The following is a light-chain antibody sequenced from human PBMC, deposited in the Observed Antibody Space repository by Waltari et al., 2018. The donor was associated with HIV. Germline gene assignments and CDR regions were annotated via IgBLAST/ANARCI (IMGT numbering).Light chain of an antibody. Sequence: SYVLTQPPSLAVTPGQMATISCGGENLGRKSVHWYRQKPGQVPLLVVYADSERPSGIPERISGVNSGNTASLTISRVEAGDEADYFCRVWDSDTDGVIFGGGTKLTVL. J-gene: IGLJ2*01. CDR1: NLGRKS. CDR3: RVWDSDTDGVI. V-gene: IGLV3-21*02. CDR2: ADS.